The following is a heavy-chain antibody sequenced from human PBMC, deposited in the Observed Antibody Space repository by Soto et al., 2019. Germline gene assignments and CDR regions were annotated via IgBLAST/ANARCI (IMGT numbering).Heavy chain of an antibody. CDR3: ARDRHLHPAYQQLPLDY. V-gene: IGHV3-7*05. Sequence: PGGSLRLSCAASGFTFSSYWMSWVRQAPGKGLEWVANIKQDGSEKYYVDSVKGRFTISRDNAKNSLYLQMNSLRAEDTAVYYCARDRHLHPAYQQLPLDYWGQGTLVTVSS. CDR1: GFTFSSYW. CDR2: IKQDGSEK. D-gene: IGHD6-13*01. J-gene: IGHJ4*02.